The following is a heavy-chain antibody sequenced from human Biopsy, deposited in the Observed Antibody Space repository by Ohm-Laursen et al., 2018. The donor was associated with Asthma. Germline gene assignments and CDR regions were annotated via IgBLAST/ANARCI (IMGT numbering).Heavy chain of an antibody. CDR1: GGSIGSNFYY. D-gene: IGHD3-16*01. CDR2: IYKSGQV. CDR3: ARRGGVRRYFDY. Sequence: PSETLSLTCTVSGGSIGSNFYYWGWIRQPPGKGLEWIGNIYKSGQVYYNLSLKSRVAISLDTSKNQFSLKLSSVTAADTAVYFCARRGGVRRYFDYWGQGTLVTVSS. V-gene: IGHV4-30-4*01. J-gene: IGHJ4*02.